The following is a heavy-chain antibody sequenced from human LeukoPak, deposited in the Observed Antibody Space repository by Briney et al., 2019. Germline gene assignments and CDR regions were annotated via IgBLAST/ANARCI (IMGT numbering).Heavy chain of an antibody. CDR3: AREIEGFDY. Sequence: GGSLRLSCIASGFTFSDYWMHWVRQAPGKGLEWVAVISYDGSNKYYADSVKGRFTISRDNSKNTLYLQMNSLRAEDTAVYYCAREIEGFDYWGQGTLVTVSS. J-gene: IGHJ4*02. V-gene: IGHV3-30-3*01. CDR1: GFTFSDYW. CDR2: ISYDGSNK.